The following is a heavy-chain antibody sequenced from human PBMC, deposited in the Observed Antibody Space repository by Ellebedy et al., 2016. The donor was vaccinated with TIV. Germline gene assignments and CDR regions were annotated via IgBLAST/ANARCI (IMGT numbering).Heavy chain of an antibody. CDR1: GFTFRSYS. V-gene: IGHV3-21*01. D-gene: IGHD4-17*01. Sequence: PGGSLRLSCAASGFTFRSYSMNWVRQAPGKGPEWVSFISSSSSYKYYADSVRGRFTISRDNAKDSLYLQMNSLRADDTAVYYCARADYGDYTFDYWGQGTLVTVSS. CDR2: ISSSSSYK. CDR3: ARADYGDYTFDY. J-gene: IGHJ4*02.